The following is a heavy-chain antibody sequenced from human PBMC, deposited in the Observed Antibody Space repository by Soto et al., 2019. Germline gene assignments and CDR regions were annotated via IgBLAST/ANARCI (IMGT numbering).Heavy chain of an antibody. V-gene: IGHV1-3*01. CDR2: INVGNGDT. CDR3: TRDEIVGTA. CDR1: GYIFTRYA. J-gene: IGHJ5*02. Sequence: QVQLVQSGAEVKKPGASVRVSCKASGYIFTRYAIHWVRQAPGQRLEWMGWINVGNGDTKYSPKLQGRVTITRDTSASTAYMDLNSLISDDTAVYYCTRDEIVGTAWGQGTLVTVSS. D-gene: IGHD5-12*01.